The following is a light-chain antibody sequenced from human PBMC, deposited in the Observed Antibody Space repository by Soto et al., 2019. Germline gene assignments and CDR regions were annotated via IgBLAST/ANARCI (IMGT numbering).Light chain of an antibody. CDR1: TSDVGGYNY. J-gene: IGLJ1*01. Sequence: QSVLTQPRSVSGSPGQSVTISCTGTTSDVGGYNYVSWYQHHPSKAPKLMIYDVTKRPSGVPDRFSGSRSGNTASLTISGLQADDEADYYCCSYAGSYSYVFGTGTKLTVL. CDR3: CSYAGSYSYV. V-gene: IGLV2-11*01. CDR2: DVT.